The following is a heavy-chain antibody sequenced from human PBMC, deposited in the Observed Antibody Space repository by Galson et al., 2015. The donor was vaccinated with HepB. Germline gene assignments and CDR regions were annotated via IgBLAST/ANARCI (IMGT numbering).Heavy chain of an antibody. Sequence: SVKVSCKASGGTFSSYVISWVRQAPGQGLEWMGGIIPIFGTANYAQKFQGRVTITADESTSTAYMELSSLRSEDTAVYYCARTAYYGDYEGHAFDIWGQGTMVTVSS. CDR1: GGTFSSYV. CDR2: IIPIFGTA. CDR3: ARTAYYGDYEGHAFDI. J-gene: IGHJ3*02. D-gene: IGHD4-17*01. V-gene: IGHV1-69*13.